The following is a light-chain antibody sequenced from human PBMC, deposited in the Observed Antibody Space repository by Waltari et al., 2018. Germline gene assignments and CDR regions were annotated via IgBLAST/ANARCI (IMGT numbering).Light chain of an antibody. Sequence: QSALTQPPSASGSPGQSVAISCTGTSSDIGRYNLVSWYQQDPGKAPKLKVYDVTKRPSGVPYRFSGSKSGNTASLIVSGLQAGDEADYYCSSYAGSGTVVFGGGTKLTVL. CDR2: DVT. CDR3: SSYAGSGTVV. J-gene: IGLJ2*01. V-gene: IGLV2-8*01. CDR1: SSDIGRYNL.